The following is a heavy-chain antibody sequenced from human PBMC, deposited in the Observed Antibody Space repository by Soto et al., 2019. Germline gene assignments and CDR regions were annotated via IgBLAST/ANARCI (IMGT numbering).Heavy chain of an antibody. V-gene: IGHV4-39*01. CDR2: FYSGST. Sequence: SETLSLTCIVSGASISSRSSYWGWIRQPPGKGLEWVGTFYSGSTYNNPSLKSRVTISVDTSKNQFSLKLSSVAAEDTAIYYCATTRGIAVGGNFDHWGQGTLVTVSS. D-gene: IGHD6-13*01. CDR1: GASISSRSSY. CDR3: ATTRGIAVGGNFDH. J-gene: IGHJ5*02.